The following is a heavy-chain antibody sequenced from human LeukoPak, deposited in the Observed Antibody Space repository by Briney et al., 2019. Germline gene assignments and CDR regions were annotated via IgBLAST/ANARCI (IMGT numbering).Heavy chain of an antibody. D-gene: IGHD3-10*01. V-gene: IGHV4-34*01. CDR2: INHSGST. CDR3: ARGTGSYYY. Sequence: SETLSLTCAVFGGSFSGHYWNWIRQPPGKGLEWIGEINHSGSTNYNPSLKSRVTISVDTSKNQFSLKLISVTAADTAVYYCARGTGSYYYWGQGTLVTVSS. CDR1: GGSFSGHY. J-gene: IGHJ4*02.